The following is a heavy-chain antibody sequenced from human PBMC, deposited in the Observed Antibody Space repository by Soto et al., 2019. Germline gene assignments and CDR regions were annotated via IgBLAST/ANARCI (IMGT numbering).Heavy chain of an antibody. Sequence: GGSLRLSCAASGFSFSYYCMSWIGQAPGKGLEWLSYSSDSGTFTRYADSVKGRFSISRDNAKNSLYLQINSLRGEDTAIYYCARSGDNYNLLDYWGQGTPVTV. CDR2: SSDSGTFT. CDR1: GFSFSYYC. D-gene: IGHD1-1*01. V-gene: IGHV3-11*06. CDR3: ARSGDNYNLLDY. J-gene: IGHJ4*02.